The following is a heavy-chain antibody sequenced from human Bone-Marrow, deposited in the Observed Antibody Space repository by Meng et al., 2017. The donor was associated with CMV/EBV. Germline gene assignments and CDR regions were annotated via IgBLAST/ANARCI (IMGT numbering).Heavy chain of an antibody. CDR3: ARDRLTQDYDSSGYYRDAFDI. CDR1: GGSISSTTDY. Sequence: SETLSLTCTVSGGSISSTTDYWGWIRQPPGTRLEWIGTIYYSGSTYYNPSLKSRVTISVDTSKNQFSLKLSSVTAADTAVYYCARDRLTQDYDSSGYYRDAFDIWGQGTMVTVSS. J-gene: IGHJ3*02. D-gene: IGHD3-22*01. CDR2: IYYSGST. V-gene: IGHV4-39*07.